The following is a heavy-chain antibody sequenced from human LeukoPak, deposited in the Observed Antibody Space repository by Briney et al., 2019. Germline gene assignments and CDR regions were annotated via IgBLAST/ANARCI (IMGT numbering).Heavy chain of an antibody. CDR1: GFTFSSYW. V-gene: IGHV3-74*01. CDR2: INNDGSST. Sequence: GGSLRLSCAASGFTFSSYWMHWVRQAPGKGLVWASRINNDGSSTSYADSVKGRFTISRDNAKNTLYLQMNSLRAEDTAVYYCARWGVWGSYRPIDYWGQGSLVTVSS. D-gene: IGHD3-16*02. CDR3: ARWGVWGSYRPIDY. J-gene: IGHJ4*02.